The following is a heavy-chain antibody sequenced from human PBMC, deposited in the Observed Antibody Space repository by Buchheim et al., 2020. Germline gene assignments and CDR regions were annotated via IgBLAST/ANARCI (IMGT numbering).Heavy chain of an antibody. CDR2: IYYSGST. Sequence: QVQLQESGPGLLKPSQTLSLTCNVSGDSISSGGYYWSWIRQLPEKGLEWIGYIYYSGSTYYNPSLKSRLTISVDTSTTYFSLELSSVTVADTAVYYCARDYSGYGHLDYWGLGTL. V-gene: IGHV4-31*03. D-gene: IGHD5-12*01. CDR3: ARDYSGYGHLDY. CDR1: GDSISSGGYY. J-gene: IGHJ4*02.